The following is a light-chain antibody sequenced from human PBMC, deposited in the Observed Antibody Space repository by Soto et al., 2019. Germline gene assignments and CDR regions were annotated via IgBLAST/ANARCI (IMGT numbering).Light chain of an antibody. CDR3: QQHDQGWT. V-gene: IGKV3-15*01. J-gene: IGKJ1*01. CDR2: GAS. Sequence: EMVMTQSPATLSVSLGERATLSCRASQSISTNLVWYQQKPGQPPRLLIYGASTRATGIPARFSGSGSGTEFTLTISSLQSEDFAVYYCQQHDQGWTFGQGTKVEIK. CDR1: QSISTN.